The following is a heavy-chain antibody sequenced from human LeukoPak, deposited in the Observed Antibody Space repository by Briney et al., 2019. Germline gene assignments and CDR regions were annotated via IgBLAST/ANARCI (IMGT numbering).Heavy chain of an antibody. D-gene: IGHD5-18*01. CDR3: ARGYTYGDY. V-gene: IGHV1-46*02. J-gene: IGHJ4*02. CDR1: GYTFNSYY. CDR2: INPSSGST. Sequence: ASATVSCKASGYTFNSYYMHWVRQAPGQGLEWMGIINPSSGSTSYAQNFQGRVTMTRDTSSSTVYMELSSLRSEDTAVYYCARGYTYGDYWGQGTLVTVSS.